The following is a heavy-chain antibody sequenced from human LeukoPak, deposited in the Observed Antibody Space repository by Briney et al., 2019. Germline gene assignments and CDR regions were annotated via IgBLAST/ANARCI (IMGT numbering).Heavy chain of an antibody. CDR1: GYTLTELS. D-gene: IGHD3-3*01. CDR2: FDPEDGET. CDR3: ATAEYYDFWSGYFYFDY. J-gene: IGHJ4*02. Sequence: ASVKVSCKVSGYTLTELSMHWGGQAPGKGVEGRGGFDPEDGETIYAQKLQGRVTMTQDTSTDTAYMELSSLRSEDTAVYYCATAEYYDFWSGYFYFDYWGQGTLVTVSS. V-gene: IGHV1-24*01.